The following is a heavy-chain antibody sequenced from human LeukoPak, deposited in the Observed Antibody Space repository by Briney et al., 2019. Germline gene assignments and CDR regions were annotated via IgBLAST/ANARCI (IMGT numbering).Heavy chain of an antibody. J-gene: IGHJ4*02. V-gene: IGHV1-69*02. CDR2: IIPILGIA. CDR3: ASMGLQDYSGGYYEDY. Sequence: GASVKVSCKASGYTFTGYYMHWVRQAPGQGLEWMGRIIPILGIANYAQKFQGRVTITADKSTSTAYMELSSLRSKDTAVYYCASMGLQDYSGGYYEDYWGQGTLVTVSS. D-gene: IGHD1-26*01. CDR1: GYTFTGYY.